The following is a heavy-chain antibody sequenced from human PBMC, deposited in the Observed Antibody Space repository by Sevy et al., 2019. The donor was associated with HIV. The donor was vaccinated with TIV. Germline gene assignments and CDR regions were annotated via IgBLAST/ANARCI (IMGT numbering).Heavy chain of an antibody. CDR1: GYTLTELS. Sequence: ASVKVSCKVSGYTLTELSIHWVRQAPGKGLQWMGGFDPEPGETNYAQKFQGRVIMTKDTSTDTAYMELSSLRSEDTAVYYCATTRPVVTLFDYWGQGTLVTVSS. V-gene: IGHV1-24*01. D-gene: IGHD4-4*01. CDR2: FDPEPGET. CDR3: ATTRPVVTLFDY. J-gene: IGHJ4*02.